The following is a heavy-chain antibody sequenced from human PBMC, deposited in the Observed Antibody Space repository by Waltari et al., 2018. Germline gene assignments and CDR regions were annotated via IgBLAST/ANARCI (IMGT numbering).Heavy chain of an antibody. D-gene: IGHD3-22*01. CDR1: GFTSSSYC. Sequence: EVQLVESGGGLVQPGGSLRLSCAASGFTSSSYCLHWVLYAPGKGLVWVSRINSDGSSTSYADSVKGRFTISRDNAKNTLYLQMNSLRAEDTAVYYCARRRDYYDSSGYYHLNYYFDYWGQGTLVTVSS. V-gene: IGHV3-74*01. CDR2: INSDGSST. J-gene: IGHJ4*02. CDR3: ARRRDYYDSSGYYHLNYYFDY.